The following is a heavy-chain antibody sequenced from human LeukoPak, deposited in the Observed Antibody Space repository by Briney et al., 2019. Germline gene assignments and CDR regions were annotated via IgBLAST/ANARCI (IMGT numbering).Heavy chain of an antibody. V-gene: IGHV1-46*01. Sequence: ASVKVSCKASGYTFTSYYMHWVRQAPGQGLEWMGIINPSGGSTSYAQKFQGRVTMTRDTSTITVYMELNSLRSEDTAVYYCARGPLGSSSWYFLDPYFDYWGQGTLVTVSS. J-gene: IGHJ4*02. CDR1: GYTFTSYY. CDR2: INPSGGST. CDR3: ARGPLGSSSWYFLDPYFDY. D-gene: IGHD6-13*01.